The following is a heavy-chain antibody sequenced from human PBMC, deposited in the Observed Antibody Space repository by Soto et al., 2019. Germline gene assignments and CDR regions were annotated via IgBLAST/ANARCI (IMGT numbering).Heavy chain of an antibody. CDR1: GYTFTSYA. CDR2: INAGNGNT. Sequence: QVQLVQSGAEVKKPGASVKVSCKASGYTFTSYAMHWLRQAPGQRLEWMGWINAGNGNTKYSQKFQGRVTITRDTSASTAYMELSSLRSEDTAVYYCARPLSLYYFDYWGQGTLVTVSS. J-gene: IGHJ4*02. V-gene: IGHV1-3*01. CDR3: ARPLSLYYFDY.